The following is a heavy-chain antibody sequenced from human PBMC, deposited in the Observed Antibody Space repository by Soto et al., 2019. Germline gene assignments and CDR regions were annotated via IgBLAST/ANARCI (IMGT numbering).Heavy chain of an antibody. V-gene: IGHV4-59*01. J-gene: IGHJ4*02. D-gene: IGHD6-19*01. CDR1: GDSFSDYY. CDR3: SRGHYSSGWPIDH. CDR2: VFHSATT. Sequence: QVQLQESGPGLVKPSETLTLTCTVSGDSFSDYYWNWIRQVPGKGLEWIGFVFHSATTSYNPSLKTRVAISDDTSKKQFSLILTSVTSADTAIYYGSRGHYSSGWPIDHWGQGILVTVSS.